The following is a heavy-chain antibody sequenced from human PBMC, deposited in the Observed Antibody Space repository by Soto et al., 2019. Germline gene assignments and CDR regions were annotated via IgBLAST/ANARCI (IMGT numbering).Heavy chain of an antibody. CDR3: ARGGSIAARPAGKVGGGYYYYGMDV. CDR2: IIPIFGTA. CDR1: GGTFSSYA. V-gene: IGHV1-69*01. Sequence: QVQLVQSGAEVKKPGSSVKVSCKASGGTFSSYAISWVRQAPGQGLEWMGGIIPIFGTANYAQKFQGRVTITADESTSTAYRELGRLRSEDTAVYYCARGGSIAARPAGKVGGGYYYYGMDVWGQGTTVTVSS. J-gene: IGHJ6*02. D-gene: IGHD6-6*01.